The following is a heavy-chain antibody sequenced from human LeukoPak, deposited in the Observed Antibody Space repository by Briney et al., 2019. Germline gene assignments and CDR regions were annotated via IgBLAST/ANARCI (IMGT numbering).Heavy chain of an antibody. CDR2: INPNSGGT. J-gene: IGHJ4*02. V-gene: IGHV1-2*02. CDR3: ARDYPPIAAAGTNDY. Sequence: AAGYLSFKAAGSTFTVYYMDMVRQPPGPGLGRMGLINPNSGGTNYAQKFQGRVTMTRDTSISTAYMELSRLRSDDTAVYYCARDYPPIAAAGTNDYWGQGTLVTVSS. CDR1: GSTFTVYY. D-gene: IGHD6-13*01.